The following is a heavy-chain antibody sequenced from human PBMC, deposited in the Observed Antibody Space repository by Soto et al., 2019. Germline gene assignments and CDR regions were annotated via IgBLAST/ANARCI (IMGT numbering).Heavy chain of an antibody. J-gene: IGHJ6*03. CDR2: IYYSGST. CDR1: GGSISSYY. V-gene: IGHV4-59*01. Sequence: SDTLSLTCTVSGGSISSYYWSWIRQPPGKGLEWIGYIYYSGSTNYNPSLKSRVTISVDTSKNQFSLKLSSVTAADTAVYYCARILAAGYYYYYMDVWGQGTTVTVSS. D-gene: IGHD6-13*01. CDR3: ARILAAGYYYYYMDV.